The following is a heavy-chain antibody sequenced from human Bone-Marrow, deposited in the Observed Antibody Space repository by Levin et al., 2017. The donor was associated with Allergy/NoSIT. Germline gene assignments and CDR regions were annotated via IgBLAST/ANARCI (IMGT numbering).Heavy chain of an antibody. D-gene: IGHD6-13*01. J-gene: IGHJ4*02. CDR2: ISYDGSNK. CDR1: GFTFSSYG. Sequence: PGGSLRLSCAASGFTFSSYGMHWVRQAPGKGLEWVAVISYDGSNKYYADSVKGRFTISRDNSKNTLYLQMNSLRAEDTAVYYCAKGYSGDYWGQGTLVTVSS. V-gene: IGHV3-30*18. CDR3: AKGYSGDY.